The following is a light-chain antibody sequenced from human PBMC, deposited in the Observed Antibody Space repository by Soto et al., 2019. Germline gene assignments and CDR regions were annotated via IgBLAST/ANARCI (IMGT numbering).Light chain of an antibody. CDR3: QQYNIWRSIT. CDR1: QSVGNK. CDR2: DIS. Sequence: EIVVTQSPATLSGSPGERATLSCGASQSVGNKVAWYQHKPGQTPRLIIYDISTRAAGVPARFSGSGYGTDFTLTISSLQSEDFAVYYCQQYNIWRSITFGQGTRLE. V-gene: IGKV3-15*01. J-gene: IGKJ5*01.